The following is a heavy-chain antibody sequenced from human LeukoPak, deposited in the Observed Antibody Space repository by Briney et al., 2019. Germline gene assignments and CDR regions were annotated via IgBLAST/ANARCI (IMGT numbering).Heavy chain of an antibody. D-gene: IGHD3-9*01. CDR3: ARELRYFYWKGVDAFDI. V-gene: IGHV3-30*02. CDR2: IQYDGSNK. Sequence: GGSLRLSCVASGFSSYDMLCVRQAPGKGLEGVAFIQYDGSNKYYADSEKGRFTISRDNSKNTLYLQMNSLRAEDTAVYYCARELRYFYWKGVDAFDIWGQGTMVTVSS. CDR1: GFSSYD. J-gene: IGHJ3*02.